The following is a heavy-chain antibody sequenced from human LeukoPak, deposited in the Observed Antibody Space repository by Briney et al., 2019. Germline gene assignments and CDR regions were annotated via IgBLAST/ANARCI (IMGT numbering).Heavy chain of an antibody. CDR1: GFTFSNYA. CDR3: ARTRTYYYDSSGYSKPTFDY. CDR2: TSHDGGKE. V-gene: IGHV3-30*04. D-gene: IGHD3-22*01. Sequence: GGSLRLSCAVSGFTFSNYAMHWVRQAPGKGLEWVAVTSHDGGKEYYADSVKGRFTISRDNSKNTLYLQMNSLRAEDTAVYYCARTRTYYYDSSGYSKPTFDYWGQGTLVTVSS. J-gene: IGHJ4*02.